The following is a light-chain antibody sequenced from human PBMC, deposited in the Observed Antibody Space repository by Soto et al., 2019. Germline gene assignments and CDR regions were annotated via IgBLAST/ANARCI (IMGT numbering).Light chain of an antibody. J-gene: IGKJ1*01. CDR3: QQTYSTPWT. V-gene: IGKV1-39*01. CDR2: AAS. Sequence: DIPMTQSPSSLSASVGDRVTITCRASQSISNYVNWYQHKPGKAPKLLISAASTLQSGVPSRFRGSGAGTDFTLSISSPQPADFAAYYCQQTYSTPWTFGQGTKVEIK. CDR1: QSISNY.